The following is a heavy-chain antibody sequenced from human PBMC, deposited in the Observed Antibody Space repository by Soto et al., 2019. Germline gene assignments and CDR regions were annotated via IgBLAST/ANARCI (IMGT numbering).Heavy chain of an antibody. CDR3: ARGSYYYDSSGYYRLDAFDI. J-gene: IGHJ3*02. CDR2: MNPNSGNT. Sequence: QVQLVQSGAEVKKPGASVKVSCKASGYTFTSYDINWVRQATGRGLEWMGWMNPNSGNTGYAQKFQGRVTMTRNTSISTAYMELSSLRSEDTAVYYCARGSYYYDSSGYYRLDAFDIWGQGTMVTVSS. V-gene: IGHV1-8*01. CDR1: GYTFTSYD. D-gene: IGHD3-22*01.